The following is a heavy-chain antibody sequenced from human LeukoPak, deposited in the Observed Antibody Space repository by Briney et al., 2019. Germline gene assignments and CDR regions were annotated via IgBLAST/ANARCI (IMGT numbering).Heavy chain of an antibody. CDR1: SSGYGKY. Sequence: SSGYGKYGGCGRRPTGKNIKWIGTFYYSGFTYYNPSLKNRVTISVDTSKNQFSLKLSSVTAEDTAVYYCARLRLGTTHPDDWGQGTLVTVSS. V-gene: IGHV4-39*01. D-gene: IGHD1-7*01. CDR2: FYYSGFT. CDR3: ARLRLGTTHPDD. J-gene: IGHJ4*02.